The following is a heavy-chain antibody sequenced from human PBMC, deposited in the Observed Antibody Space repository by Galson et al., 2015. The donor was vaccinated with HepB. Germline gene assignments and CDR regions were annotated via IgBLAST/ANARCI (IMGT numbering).Heavy chain of an antibody. CDR2: INPNSGGT. CDR3: AREGLGYCSSTSCSDAFDI. CDR1: GYTFTGYY. Sequence: SVKVSCKASGYTFTGYYMHWVRQAPGQGLEWMGWINPNSGGTNYAQKFRGWVTMTRDTSISTAYMELSRLRSDDTAVYYCAREGLGYCSSTSCSDAFDIWGQGTMVTVSS. V-gene: IGHV1-2*04. J-gene: IGHJ3*02. D-gene: IGHD2-2*01.